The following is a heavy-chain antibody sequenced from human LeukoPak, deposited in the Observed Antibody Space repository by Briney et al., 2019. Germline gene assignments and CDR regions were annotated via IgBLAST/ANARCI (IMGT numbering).Heavy chain of an antibody. J-gene: IGHJ5*02. CDR2: IYTSGST. CDR1: GGSISSYY. CDR3: ARDRLLWFGELSMDWFDP. Sequence: PSETLSLTCTVSGGSISSYYWSWIRQPAGKGLEWIGRIYTSGSTNYNPSLKSRVTTSVDTSKNQFSLKLSSVTAADTAVYYCARDRLLWFGELSMDWFDPWGQGTLVTVSS. D-gene: IGHD3-10*01. V-gene: IGHV4-4*07.